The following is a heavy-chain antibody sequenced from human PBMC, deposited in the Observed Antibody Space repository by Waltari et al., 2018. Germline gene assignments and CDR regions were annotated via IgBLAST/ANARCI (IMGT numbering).Heavy chain of an antibody. V-gene: IGHV4-34*01. CDR1: GGSFSGYY. CDR2: INHSGST. Sequence: QVQLQQWGAGLLKPSETLSLTCAVYGGSFSGYYWSWIRQPPGKGLEWIGEINHSGSTNYNPSLKSRVTISVDTSKNQFSLKLSSVTAADTAVYYCARGLYYYYGMDVWGQGTPVTVSS. J-gene: IGHJ6*02. CDR3: ARGLYYYYGMDV.